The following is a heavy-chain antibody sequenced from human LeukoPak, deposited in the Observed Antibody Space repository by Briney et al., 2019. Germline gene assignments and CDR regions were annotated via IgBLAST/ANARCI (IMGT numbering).Heavy chain of an antibody. Sequence: GGSLRLSCAASGFTFSSYSMNWVRQAPGKGLVWVSSISSSSSYIYYADSVKGRFTISRDNAKNSLYLQMNSLRAEDTAVYYCARGLSTESIYGMDVWGQGTTVTVSS. J-gene: IGHJ6*02. D-gene: IGHD4-17*01. CDR3: ARGLSTESIYGMDV. V-gene: IGHV3-21*01. CDR1: GFTFSSYS. CDR2: ISSSSSYI.